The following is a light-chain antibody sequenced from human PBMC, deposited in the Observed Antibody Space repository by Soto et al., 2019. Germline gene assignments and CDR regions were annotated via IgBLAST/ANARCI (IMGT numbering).Light chain of an antibody. CDR2: AAS. CDR1: QGISSY. V-gene: IGKV1-39*01. CDR3: QQSDSTPLT. J-gene: IGKJ4*01. Sequence: DIQMTQSPSSLSASVGDRVTITCRVSQGISSYLNWYKQKPGKAPELLIYAASSLESGVPSRFSGSRSGTDFTLTISSLQPKDFATYYCQQSDSTPLTFGGGTKVEIK.